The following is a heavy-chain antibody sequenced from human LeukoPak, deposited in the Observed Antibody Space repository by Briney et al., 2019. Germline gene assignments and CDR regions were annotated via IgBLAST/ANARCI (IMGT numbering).Heavy chain of an antibody. CDR1: GFSFRNYN. CDR3: LRDESGSFFAY. D-gene: IGHD3-10*01. Sequence: PGGSLRLSCAASGFSFRNYNMNWVRQAPGKGLEWVSSIGGSSDFIYYGDSVKGRFTISRDNAMNSVYLQMNSLRAEDTAVYYCLRDESGSFFAYWGQGTLVIVSS. V-gene: IGHV3-21*06. CDR2: IGGSSDFI. J-gene: IGHJ4*02.